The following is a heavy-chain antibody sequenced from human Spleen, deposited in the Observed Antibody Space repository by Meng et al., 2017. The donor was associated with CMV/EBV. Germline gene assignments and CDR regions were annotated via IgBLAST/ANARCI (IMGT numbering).Heavy chain of an antibody. D-gene: IGHD1-26*01. J-gene: IGHJ5*02. CDR1: GFTFSAFG. V-gene: IGHV3-30*02. CDR2: IRYDATYQ. CDR3: AKTRHRALVGVTVFGA. Sequence: GFTFSAFGMHWLRQSPCRGLEWLAFIRYDATYQSYADSVRGRFAISRDNSNNILYLQMNRLRPEDTAVYYCAKTRHRALVGVTVFGAWGQGILVTVSS.